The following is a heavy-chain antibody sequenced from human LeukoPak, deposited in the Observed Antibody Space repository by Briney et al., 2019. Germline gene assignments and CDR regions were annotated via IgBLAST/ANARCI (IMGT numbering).Heavy chain of an antibody. CDR1: GFTFSSYS. D-gene: IGHD4-17*01. J-gene: IGHJ5*02. CDR2: ISSSSSYI. Sequence: GGSLRLSCEASGFTFSSYSMNWVRQAPGKGLEWVSSISSSSSYIYYADSVKGRFTISRDNAKNSLYLQMNSLRAEDKAVYYCARDLSTVTLNWFDPWGQGTLVTVSS. V-gene: IGHV3-21*01. CDR3: ARDLSTVTLNWFDP.